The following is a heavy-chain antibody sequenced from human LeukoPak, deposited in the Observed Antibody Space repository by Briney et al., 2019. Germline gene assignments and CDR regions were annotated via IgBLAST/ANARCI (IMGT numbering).Heavy chain of an antibody. Sequence: GGSLRLSCAASGFTFNNYAMSWVGQAPGKGREWVSVITASDDTTYYANSVKGRFTTSKDNSKNTLYLQMNSLRAEDTAVYHCARALGGSAIFDYWGQGTLVTVSS. CDR2: ITASDDTT. D-gene: IGHD3-16*01. J-gene: IGHJ4*01. CDR1: GFTFNNYA. V-gene: IGHV3-23*01. CDR3: ARALGGSAIFDY.